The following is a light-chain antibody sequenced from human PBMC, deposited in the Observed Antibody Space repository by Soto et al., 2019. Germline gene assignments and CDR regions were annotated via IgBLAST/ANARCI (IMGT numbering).Light chain of an antibody. CDR3: QQYGSSPKT. Sequence: EIVLTQSPGTLSLSPGERATLSCRASQSVSSSYLAWYQQKPGQAPRLLIYSASSRATGIPDRFSGSGSAADFSLTISRREPEDFAVYYCQQYGSSPKTFGQGTKVEIK. J-gene: IGKJ1*01. V-gene: IGKV3-20*01. CDR2: SAS. CDR1: QSVSSSY.